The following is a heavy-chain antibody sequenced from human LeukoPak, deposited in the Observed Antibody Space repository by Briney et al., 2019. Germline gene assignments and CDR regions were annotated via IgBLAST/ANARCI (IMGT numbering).Heavy chain of an antibody. CDR3: ARGGERLAATRY. D-gene: IGHD6-13*01. Sequence: QAGGSLRLSCAASGFTVTSNYMSWVRQAPGKGLEWVSVIYSGGSTYYSDSVKGRFTISTDNSKNTLYLQMNSLRAEDTAVYYCARGGERLAATRYWGQGTLVTVSS. J-gene: IGHJ4*02. CDR1: GFTVTSNY. V-gene: IGHV3-66*01. CDR2: IYSGGST.